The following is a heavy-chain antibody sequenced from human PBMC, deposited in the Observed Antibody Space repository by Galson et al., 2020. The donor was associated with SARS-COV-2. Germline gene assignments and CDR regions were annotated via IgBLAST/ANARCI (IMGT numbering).Heavy chain of an antibody. CDR2: IYTSGST. Sequence: SETLSLTCTVSGDSMLSYYWTWIRQPVGKGLEWIGRIYTSGSTDYNPSLKSRVTMSVDTSKRQFYLKISSVTAADTAVYYCARELDFGVEWYFDIWGRGTLVTVSA. CDR1: GDSMLSYY. D-gene: IGHD4-17*01. CDR3: ARELDFGVEWYFDI. V-gene: IGHV4-4*07. J-gene: IGHJ2*01.